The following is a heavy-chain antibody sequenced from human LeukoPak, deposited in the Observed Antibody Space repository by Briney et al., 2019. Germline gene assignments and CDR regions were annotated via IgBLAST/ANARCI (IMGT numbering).Heavy chain of an antibody. CDR2: ITYSGST. J-gene: IGHJ5*02. CDR1: GGSISNSNSY. Sequence: SETLSLTCTVSGGSISNSNSYWGWIRQPPGKGLEWIGSITYSGSTYYNPSLQSRVTISVDTSTDHFSLKLSSVTAADTAVYYCARAWYSSSSPVWFDPWGQGTLVTVSS. D-gene: IGHD6-6*01. CDR3: ARAWYSSSSPVWFDP. V-gene: IGHV4-39*07.